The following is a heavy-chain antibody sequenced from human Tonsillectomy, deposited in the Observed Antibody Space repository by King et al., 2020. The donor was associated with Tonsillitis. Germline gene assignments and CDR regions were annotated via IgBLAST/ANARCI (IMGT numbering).Heavy chain of an antibody. V-gene: IGHV3-21*01. CDR1: GFTFSSYS. Sequence: VQLVESGGGLVKPGGSLRLSCAASGFTFSSYSMNWVRQAPGKGLEWVSSISSSSSYIYYADSVKGRFTISRDNAKNSLYLQMNSLRAEDTAVYYCARDQMYYDSSGYYYVDYYYYYYMDVWGKGTTVTVSS. CDR3: ARDQMYYDSSGYYYVDYYYYYYMDV. D-gene: IGHD3-22*01. J-gene: IGHJ6*03. CDR2: ISSSSSYI.